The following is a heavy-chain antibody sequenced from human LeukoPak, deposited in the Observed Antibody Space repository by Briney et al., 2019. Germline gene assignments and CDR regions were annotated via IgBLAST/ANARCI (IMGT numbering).Heavy chain of an antibody. CDR2: INPNSSGT. Sequence: ASVKVSCKASGYTFTGYYMHWVRQAPGQGLEWMGWINPNSSGTNYAQKFQGRVTMTRDTSISTAYMELSSLRSDDTAVYYCASSYGSGSYYTFVYAFDIWGQGTMVTVSS. J-gene: IGHJ3*02. CDR3: ASSYGSGSYYTFVYAFDI. CDR1: GYTFTGYY. D-gene: IGHD3-10*01. V-gene: IGHV1-2*02.